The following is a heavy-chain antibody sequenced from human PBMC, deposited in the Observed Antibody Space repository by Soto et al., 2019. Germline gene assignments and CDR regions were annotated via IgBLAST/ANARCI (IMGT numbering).Heavy chain of an antibody. CDR3: ARGDLYCSGGSCRDY. D-gene: IGHD2-15*01. V-gene: IGHV4-59*01. Sequence: ASETLSLTCTVSGGSISSYYWSWIRQPPGKGLEWIGYIYYSGSTNYNPSLKSRVTISVDTSKNQFSLKLSSVTAADTAVYYCARGDLYCSGGSCRDYWGQGTLVTVSS. CDR2: IYYSGST. CDR1: GGSISSYY. J-gene: IGHJ4*02.